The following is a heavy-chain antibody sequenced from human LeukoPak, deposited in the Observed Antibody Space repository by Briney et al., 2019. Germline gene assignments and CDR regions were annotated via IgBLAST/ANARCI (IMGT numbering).Heavy chain of an antibody. J-gene: IGHJ4*02. CDR1: GGSFSGYY. V-gene: IGHV4-34*01. CDR3: ARITHYYDSSGTGEQFDY. Sequence: SETLSLTCAVYGGSFSGYYWSWIRQPPGKGLEWIGEINHSGSTNYNPSLKSRVTISVETSKNQFSLKLSSVTAADTAVYYCARITHYYDSSGTGEQFDYWGQGTLVTVSS. CDR2: INHSGST. D-gene: IGHD3-22*01.